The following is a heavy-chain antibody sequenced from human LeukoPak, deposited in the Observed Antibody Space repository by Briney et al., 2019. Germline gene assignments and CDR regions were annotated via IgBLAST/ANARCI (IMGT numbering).Heavy chain of an antibody. V-gene: IGHV4-59*11. CDR2: ISYIGST. J-gene: IGHJ3*02. CDR1: DESFSSHY. Sequence: SETLSLTCAVSDESFSSHYWTWIRQPPGKGLEWLGYISYIGSTNYNPSLKSRVTISIDTSKNQFSLRLSSVTAADTAVYYCARDLVTVTKGFDIWGQGTMVSVSS. D-gene: IGHD4-17*01. CDR3: ARDLVTVTKGFDI.